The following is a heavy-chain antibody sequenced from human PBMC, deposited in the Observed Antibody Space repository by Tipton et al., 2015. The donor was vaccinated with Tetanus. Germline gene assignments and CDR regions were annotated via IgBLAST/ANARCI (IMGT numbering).Heavy chain of an antibody. J-gene: IGHJ6*02. CDR2: IIPIFGTA. V-gene: IGHV1-69*06. CDR3: AREVLAARQSSLPYYYYGMDV. CDR1: GGTFSSYA. D-gene: IGHD6-6*01. Sequence: QLVQSGPEVKKPGSSVKVSCKASGGTFSSYAISWVRQAPGQGLEWMGGIIPIFGTANYAQKFQGRVTITADKSTSTAYMELSSLRSEDTAVYYCAREVLAARQSSLPYYYYGMDVWGQGTTVTVSS.